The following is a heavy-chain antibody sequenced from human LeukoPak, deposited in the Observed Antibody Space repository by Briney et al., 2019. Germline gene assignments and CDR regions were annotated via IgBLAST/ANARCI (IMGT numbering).Heavy chain of an antibody. J-gene: IGHJ4*02. Sequence: SETLSLTCTVSGGSISSYYWSWIRQPPGKGLEWIGYIYYSGSTNYNPSLKSRVTISVDTSKNQFSLKLSSVTAADTAVYYCASIGYCSGGSCYRGRGPDDYWGQGTLVTVS. V-gene: IGHV4-59*01. CDR2: IYYSGST. CDR3: ASIGYCSGGSCYRGRGPDDY. CDR1: GGSISSYY. D-gene: IGHD2-15*01.